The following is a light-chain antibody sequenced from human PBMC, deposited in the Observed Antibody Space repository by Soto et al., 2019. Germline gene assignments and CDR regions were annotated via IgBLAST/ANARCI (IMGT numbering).Light chain of an antibody. CDR2: KAS. CDR3: XXXXXYMWX. Sequence: DIQMTQSPSTLSASVGDRVTITCRASQSISSWLAWYQQKPGKAPKLLIYKASSLESGVPSRFSGSGSGTEFTLTISSLXPXXXXTXXXXXXXXYMWXXXQGTKVEIK. V-gene: IGKV1-5*03. CDR1: QSISSW. J-gene: IGKJ1*01.